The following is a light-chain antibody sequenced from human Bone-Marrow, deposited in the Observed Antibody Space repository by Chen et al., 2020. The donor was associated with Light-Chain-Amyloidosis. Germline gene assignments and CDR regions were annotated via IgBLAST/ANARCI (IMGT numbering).Light chain of an antibody. Sequence: NFMLTQPHSVSESPGKTVIISCTRSSGSIATNYVQWYQQRPGSSPTTVIYEDDQRPSGVPDRFSGSIDRSSNSASLTISGRKTEDEADYYCQSYQGSSQGVFGGGTKLTV. V-gene: IGLV6-57*01. CDR1: SGSIATNY. J-gene: IGLJ3*02. CDR2: EDD. CDR3: QSYQGSSQGV.